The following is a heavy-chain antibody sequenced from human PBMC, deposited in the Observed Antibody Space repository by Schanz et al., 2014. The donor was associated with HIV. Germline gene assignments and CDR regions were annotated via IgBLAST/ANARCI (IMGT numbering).Heavy chain of an antibody. CDR1: GFMFRNYA. Sequence: EVQLLESGGGLAQPGGSLRLSCVASGFMFRNYAMSWVRQAPGKGLEWVSCISGSGSTTYFADSVKGRFTISRDNSKNTLYLQMNSLRAEDTAVYYCAKEGRSYYDYYAMDVWGQGTTVTVSS. V-gene: IGHV3-23*01. CDR2: ISGSGSTT. CDR3: AKEGRSYYDYYAMDV. J-gene: IGHJ6*02.